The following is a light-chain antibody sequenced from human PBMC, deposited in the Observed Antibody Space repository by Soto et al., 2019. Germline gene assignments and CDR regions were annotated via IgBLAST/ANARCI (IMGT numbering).Light chain of an antibody. J-gene: IGLJ1*01. V-gene: IGLV2-14*01. CDR3: GSYASSSTLYV. Sequence: QSALTLPASVSGSPGQSITISCTGTSSDVGGYNYVSWYQQHSGKAPKLMIYDVSNRPSGVSNRYSGSKSGNTASLTISGLQAEDEADYYCGSYASSSTLYVFGTGTKVTVL. CDR1: SSDVGGYNY. CDR2: DVS.